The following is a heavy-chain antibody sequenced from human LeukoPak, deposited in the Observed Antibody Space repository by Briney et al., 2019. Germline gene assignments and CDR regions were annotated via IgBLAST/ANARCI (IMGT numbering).Heavy chain of an antibody. Sequence: PGRSLRLSCAASGFTFDDYGMPWVRQAPGKGLEWVSGISWNSGSIGYADSVKGRFTISRDNAKNSLYLQMNSLRAEDTALYYCAKGYSSGWYGSDYWGQGTLVTVSS. CDR3: AKGYSSGWYGSDY. CDR1: GFTFDDYG. J-gene: IGHJ4*02. V-gene: IGHV3-9*01. CDR2: ISWNSGSI. D-gene: IGHD6-19*01.